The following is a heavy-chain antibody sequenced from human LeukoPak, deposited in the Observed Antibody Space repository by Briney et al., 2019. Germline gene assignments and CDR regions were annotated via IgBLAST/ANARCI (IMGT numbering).Heavy chain of an antibody. CDR3: AKDLKPKSSSWPGDY. Sequence: PGGSLRLSCAASGFTFSSYGMHWVRQAPGKGLEWVALISHGGSNEYYADSVRGRFTISRDNSKNTLYLQMNSLRVEGTAVYYCAKDLKPKSSSWPGDYWGQGTLVTVSS. CDR1: GFTFSSYG. CDR2: ISHGGSNE. J-gene: IGHJ4*02. D-gene: IGHD6-13*01. V-gene: IGHV3-30*18.